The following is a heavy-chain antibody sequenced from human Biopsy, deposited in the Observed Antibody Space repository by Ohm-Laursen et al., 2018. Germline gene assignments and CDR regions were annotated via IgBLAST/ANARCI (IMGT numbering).Heavy chain of an antibody. CDR2: IISMVGTP. CDR3: ARDKTVLNYYFASDV. Sequence: GASVEVSCNASGGTFNNYGITWVRQAPGHGLEWVGRIISMVGTPKYAQKFQGRATITVDKSTSTAYLDLSSLKSEDTAVYYCARDKTVLNYYFASDVWGQGTTVTVSS. J-gene: IGHJ6*01. CDR1: GGTFNNYG. D-gene: IGHD2/OR15-2a*01. V-gene: IGHV1-69*04.